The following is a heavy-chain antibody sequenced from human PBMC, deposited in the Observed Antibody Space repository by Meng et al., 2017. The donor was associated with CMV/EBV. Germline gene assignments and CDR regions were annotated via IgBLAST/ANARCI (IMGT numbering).Heavy chain of an antibody. D-gene: IGHD3-3*01. CDR2: ISYDGSNK. CDR3: ASAEIFGIRLYFDY. CDR1: GFTFSSFS. Sequence: GESLKISCAASGFTFSSFSMHLVRHAPGKGLEWVAVISYDGSNKYYADSVKGRFTISRDNSKNTLYLQMNSLRAEDTAVYYCASAEIFGIRLYFDYWGQGTLVTVSS. V-gene: IGHV3-30*04. J-gene: IGHJ4*02.